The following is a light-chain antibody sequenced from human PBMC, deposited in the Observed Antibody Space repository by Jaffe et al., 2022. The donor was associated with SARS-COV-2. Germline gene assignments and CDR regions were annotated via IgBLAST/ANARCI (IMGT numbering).Light chain of an antibody. CDR1: QYSSNY. J-gene: IGKJ4*01. V-gene: IGKV1-39*01. CDR2: AAS. Sequence: DIQMTQSPSSLSASVGDRVTITCRTSQYSSNYLNWYQQRPGKAPKLLIYAASHLHSGVPSRFSGSGSGTEFTLTISSLQPEDFATYYCQQSYSTPNTFGGGTKVDIK. CDR3: QQSYSTPNT.